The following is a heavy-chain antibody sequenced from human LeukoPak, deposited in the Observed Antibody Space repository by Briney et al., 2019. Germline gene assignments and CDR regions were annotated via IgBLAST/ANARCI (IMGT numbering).Heavy chain of an antibody. V-gene: IGHV1-18*01. J-gene: IGHJ4*02. CDR2: ISAYNGNT. Sequence: GAPVKVSCKASGYTFTSYGISWVRQAPGQGLEWVGWISAYNGNTNYAQKLQGRVTMTTDTSTSTAYMELRSLRSDDTAVYYCAREQYCSGGSCYYFDYWGQGTLVTVSS. CDR3: AREQYCSGGSCYYFDY. CDR1: GYTFTSYG. D-gene: IGHD2-15*01.